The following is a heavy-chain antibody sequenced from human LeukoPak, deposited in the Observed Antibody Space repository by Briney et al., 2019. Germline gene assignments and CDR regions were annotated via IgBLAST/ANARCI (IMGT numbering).Heavy chain of an antibody. V-gene: IGHV4-38-2*01. CDR1: GYSISSGYY. Sequence: SETLSLTCAVSGYSISSGYYWTWIRQPAGKGLEWIGRIYIGESANYNSSLKSRVTILVDTSKNQFSLKLSSVTAADTAMYFCARSRERICSNPPCYVDLQATWGQGTLVTVSP. CDR2: IYIGESA. CDR3: ARSRERICSNPPCYVDLQAT. D-gene: IGHD2-2*01. J-gene: IGHJ4*02.